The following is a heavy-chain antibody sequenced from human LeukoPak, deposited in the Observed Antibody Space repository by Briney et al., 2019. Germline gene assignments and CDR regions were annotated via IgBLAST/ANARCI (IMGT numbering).Heavy chain of an antibody. Sequence: PSETLSLTRAVYGGSFSGYYWSRIRQPPGKGLEWIGEINHSGSTNYNPSLKSRVTISVDTSKNQFSLKLSSVTAADTAVYYCARGRVKKYYYDSSGYDNWGQGTLVTVSS. D-gene: IGHD3-22*01. J-gene: IGHJ4*02. V-gene: IGHV4-34*01. CDR3: ARGRVKKYYYDSSGYDN. CDR2: INHSGST. CDR1: GGSFSGYY.